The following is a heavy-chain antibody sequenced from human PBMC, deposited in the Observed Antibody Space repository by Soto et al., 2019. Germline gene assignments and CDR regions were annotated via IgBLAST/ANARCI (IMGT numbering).Heavy chain of an antibody. V-gene: IGHV4-39*01. D-gene: IGHD2-21*02. J-gene: IGHJ4*02. CDR3: VVGGCFSDYFDS. CDR2: IYYSGNT. CDR1: GGSISGSTYY. Sequence: QLQLQESGPGLVKPSETLSLTCTVSGGSISGSTYYWGWIRQPPGKGLEWIGSIYYSGNTYYNPSLKSRVIISVDTSKNQFSLKLSSVTAADTAVYYCVVGGCFSDYFDSWGQGTLVTVSS.